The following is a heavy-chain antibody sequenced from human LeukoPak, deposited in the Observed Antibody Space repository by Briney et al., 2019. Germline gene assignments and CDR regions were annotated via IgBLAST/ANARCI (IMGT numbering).Heavy chain of an antibody. V-gene: IGHV4-31*03. CDR2: IYYSGST. CDR1: GGSISNNF. CDR3: ASLETGIAAAGTSPPFDY. D-gene: IGHD6-13*01. J-gene: IGHJ4*02. Sequence: TSETLSLTCTVSGGSISNNFWSWIRQHPGKGLEWIGYIYYSGSTYYNPSLKSRVTISVDTSKNQFSLKLSSVTAADTAVYYCASLETGIAAAGTSPPFDYWGQGTLVTVSS.